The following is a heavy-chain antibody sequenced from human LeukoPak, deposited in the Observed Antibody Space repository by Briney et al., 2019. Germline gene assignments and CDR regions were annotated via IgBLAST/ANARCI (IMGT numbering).Heavy chain of an antibody. J-gene: IGHJ6*02. Sequence: GGSLRLSCTVSGFTFSDHYMEWVRQAPGKGLEWVSAISGSGGSTYYADSVKGRFTISRDNSKNTLYLQMNSLRAEHTAVYYCARVGPHYGMDVWGQGTTVTVSS. CDR2: ISGSGGST. CDR1: GFTFSDHY. CDR3: ARVGPHYGMDV. V-gene: IGHV3-23*01.